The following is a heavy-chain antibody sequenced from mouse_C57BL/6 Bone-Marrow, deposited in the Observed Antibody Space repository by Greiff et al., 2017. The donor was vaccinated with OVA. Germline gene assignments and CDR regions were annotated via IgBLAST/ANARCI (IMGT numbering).Heavy chain of an antibody. V-gene: IGHV1-9*01. CDR3: SRWGHYYGSSYYFDY. CDR1: GYTFTGYW. J-gene: IGHJ2*01. CDR2: ILPGSGST. Sequence: VQLQQSGAELMKPGASVKLSCKATGYTFTGYWIEWVKQRPGHGLEWIGEILPGSGSTNYNEKFKGKATFTADTSSNTAYMQLSSLTTEDSAIYYCSRWGHYYGSSYYFDYWGQGTTLTVSS. D-gene: IGHD1-1*01.